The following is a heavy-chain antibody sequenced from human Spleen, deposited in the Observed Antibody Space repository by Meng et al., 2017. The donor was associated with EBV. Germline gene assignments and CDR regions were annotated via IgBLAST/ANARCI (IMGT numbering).Heavy chain of an antibody. CDR2: LIPMSGAP. Sequence: QVQLVQSGAEVKKPGSSVKVPCKTSGGTFNSDAISWVRQAPGQGLEWMGGLIPMSGAPNYAQKFQGRVTITADESTGTHYMDLSSLRSEDTAVYYCASESGRGYTPDYWGQGTLVTVSS. CDR3: ASESGRGYTPDY. J-gene: IGHJ4*02. CDR1: GGTFNSDA. V-gene: IGHV1-69*01. D-gene: IGHD3-10*01.